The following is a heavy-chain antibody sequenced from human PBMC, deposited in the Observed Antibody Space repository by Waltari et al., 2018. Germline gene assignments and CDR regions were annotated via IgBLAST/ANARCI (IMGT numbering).Heavy chain of an antibody. Sequence: QVQLVESGGGVVQPGRSLRLSCAASGFTFSSYGMHWVRRAPGKGLEWVAVIWYDGSNKYYADSVKGRFTISRDNSKNTLYLQMNSLRAEDTAVYYCARDYSEQLALFDYWGQGTLVTVSS. V-gene: IGHV3-33*01. CDR2: IWYDGSNK. D-gene: IGHD6-13*01. J-gene: IGHJ4*02. CDR1: GFTFSSYG. CDR3: ARDYSEQLALFDY.